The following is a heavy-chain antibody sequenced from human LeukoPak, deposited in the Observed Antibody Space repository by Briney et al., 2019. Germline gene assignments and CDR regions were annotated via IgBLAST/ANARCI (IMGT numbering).Heavy chain of an antibody. V-gene: IGHV5-51*01. CDR3: ARRTTRYYYDSSGYEAPHFDY. Sequence: GESLKISCKGPGYSFTSYWIGWVRQMPGKGLEWMGIIYPGDSDTRYSPSFQGQVTISADKSISTAYLQWSSLKASDTAMYYCARRTTRYYYDSSGYEAPHFDYWGQGTLVTVSS. D-gene: IGHD3-22*01. J-gene: IGHJ4*02. CDR2: IYPGDSDT. CDR1: GYSFTSYW.